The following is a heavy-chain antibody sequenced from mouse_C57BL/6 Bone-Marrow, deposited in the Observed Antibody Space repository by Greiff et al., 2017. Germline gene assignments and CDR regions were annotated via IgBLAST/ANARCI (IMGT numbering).Heavy chain of an antibody. D-gene: IGHD2-4*01. CDR3: ARYKDYDRRYFDY. Sequence: VQLQQSGAELARPGASVKMSCKASGYTFTSYTMHWVKQRPGQGLEWIGYINPSSGYTKYNLKFKDKATLTADKSSSTAYMQLSSLTSEDSAVYYCARYKDYDRRYFDYWGQGTTLTVSS. CDR1: GYTFTSYT. CDR2: INPSSGYT. V-gene: IGHV1-4*01. J-gene: IGHJ2*01.